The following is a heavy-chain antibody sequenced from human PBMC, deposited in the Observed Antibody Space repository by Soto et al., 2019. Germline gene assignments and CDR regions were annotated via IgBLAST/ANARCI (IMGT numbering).Heavy chain of an antibody. D-gene: IGHD6-19*01. Sequence: SETLSLTCTVSGGSISGYYWSWIRQPPGKGLEWIGFIYHSGSTNYNPSLKSRVTMSVDTSKNQFSLKLSSVTATDTAVYYCARDPRGSGWLDYWGQGTLVTLSS. CDR3: ARDPRGSGWLDY. V-gene: IGHV4-59*01. CDR1: GGSISGYY. CDR2: IYHSGST. J-gene: IGHJ4*02.